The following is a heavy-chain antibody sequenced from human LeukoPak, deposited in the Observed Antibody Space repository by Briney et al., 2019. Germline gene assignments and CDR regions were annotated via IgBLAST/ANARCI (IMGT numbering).Heavy chain of an antibody. CDR1: EFTFSNYW. CDR2: INSAGSST. J-gene: IGHJ4*02. V-gene: IGHV3-74*01. D-gene: IGHD5-18*01. Sequence: GGSLRLSCAASEFTFSNYWMHWVRQAPGKGLVWVSRINSAGSSTSYADSVKGRFTISRDNAKNTLYLQMNSLRAEDTAVYYCAVPPPPGFSYGENLFDYWGQGTLVTVSS. CDR3: AVPPPPGFSYGENLFDY.